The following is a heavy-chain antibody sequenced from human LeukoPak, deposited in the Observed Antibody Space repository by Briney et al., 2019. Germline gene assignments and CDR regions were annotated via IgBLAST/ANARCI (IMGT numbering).Heavy chain of an antibody. CDR1: GGTFSSYA. D-gene: IGHD3-22*01. CDR3: ARDLRRSYYDLVGPDAFDI. CDR2: IIPIFGTA. V-gene: IGHV1-69*13. Sequence: GASVKVSCKASGGTFSSYAISWVRKAPGQGLEWMGGIIPIFGTANYAQKFQGRVTITADESTSTAYMELSSLRSEDTAVYYCARDLRRSYYDLVGPDAFDIWGQGTMVTVSS. J-gene: IGHJ3*02.